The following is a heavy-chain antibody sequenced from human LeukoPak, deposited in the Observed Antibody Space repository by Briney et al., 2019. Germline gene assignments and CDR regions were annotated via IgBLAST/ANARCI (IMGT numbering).Heavy chain of an antibody. CDR3: ARAVISFGGTIAKGFDC. CDR2: VHYSGST. D-gene: IGHD3-16*02. J-gene: IGHJ4*02. CDR1: GGSIITYH. V-gene: IGHV4-59*01. Sequence: PSETLSLTCTVSGGSIITYHWSWIRQPPGKGPEWIAYVHYSGSTDYIPSLKSRATISVDTSMNQFSLSRSSVTAADTAIYYCARAVISFGGTIAKGFDCWGQGTLVTVSS.